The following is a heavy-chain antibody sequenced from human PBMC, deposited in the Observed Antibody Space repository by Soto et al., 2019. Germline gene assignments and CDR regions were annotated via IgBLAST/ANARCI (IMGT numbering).Heavy chain of an antibody. CDR3: ARGPLLWGDV. V-gene: IGHV1-3*01. CDR1: GYTFTSYA. CDR2: INAGNGNT. Sequence: QVQLVQSGAEVKKPGASVKVSCKASGYTFTSYAMHWVRQAPGQRLEWMGWINAGNGNTKYSQKFQGRVTITRDTSASTAYRELSSLRSEDTAVYYCARGPLLWGDVWGQGTTVTVSS. J-gene: IGHJ6*02. D-gene: IGHD3-10*01.